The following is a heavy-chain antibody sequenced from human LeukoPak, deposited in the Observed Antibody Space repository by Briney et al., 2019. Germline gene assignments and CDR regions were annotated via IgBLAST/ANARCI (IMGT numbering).Heavy chain of an antibody. CDR3: ARGGHYYDSIGFDY. CDR1: GFTFSIYS. Sequence: GGSLRLSCAASGFTFSIYSMNWVRQAPGKGLEWVSSISSSSSYIYYADSVKGRFTISRDNAKNSLYLQMNSLRAEDTAVYYCARGGHYYDSIGFDYWGQGTLVTVSS. V-gene: IGHV3-21*01. D-gene: IGHD3-22*01. CDR2: ISSSSSYI. J-gene: IGHJ4*02.